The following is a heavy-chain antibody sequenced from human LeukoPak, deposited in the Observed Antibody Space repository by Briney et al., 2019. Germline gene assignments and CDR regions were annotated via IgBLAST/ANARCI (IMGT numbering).Heavy chain of an antibody. Sequence: SETLSLTCAVYGGSFRGYYWSWIRQPPGKGLEWIGEINHSGSTNYNPSLKSRVTISVDTSKNQFSLKLSSVTAADTAVYYCARRGLGARSRRYMDVWGKGTTVTVSS. D-gene: IGHD3-10*01. CDR1: GGSFRGYY. J-gene: IGHJ6*03. V-gene: IGHV4-34*01. CDR2: INHSGST. CDR3: ARRGLGARSRRYMDV.